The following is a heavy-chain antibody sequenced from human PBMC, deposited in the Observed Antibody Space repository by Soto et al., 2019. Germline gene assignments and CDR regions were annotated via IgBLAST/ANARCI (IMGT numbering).Heavy chain of an antibody. CDR3: VRGTSNWYGIDF. J-gene: IGHJ4*02. V-gene: IGHV3-74*01. D-gene: IGHD6-13*01. Sequence: EVQLVESGGGLVQPGGSLRLSCEASGFTFSNYWMHWVRQSPGKGLLWVSRINTDGSSTNYADSVEGRFTISRDNAKNTLFLQMNRLRGEDTAEYYCVRGTSNWYGIDFWGQGTLVTVSS. CDR1: GFTFSNYW. CDR2: INTDGSST.